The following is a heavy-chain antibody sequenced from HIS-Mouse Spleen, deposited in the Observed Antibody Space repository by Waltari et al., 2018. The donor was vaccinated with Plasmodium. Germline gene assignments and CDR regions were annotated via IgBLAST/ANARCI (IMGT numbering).Heavy chain of an antibody. Sequence: QVQLQESGPGLVKPSEPLSLTCTVSGGSISRSYWSWIRQPPGKGLEWIAYIYYSGSTNYNPSLKSRVTISVDTAKTQFSLKLSSVTAADTAVFYCARGGYSSSSYYFDYWGQGTLVTVSS. D-gene: IGHD6-6*01. J-gene: IGHJ4*02. CDR3: ARGGYSSSSYYFDY. V-gene: IGHV4-59*01. CDR1: GGSISRSY. CDR2: IYYSGST.